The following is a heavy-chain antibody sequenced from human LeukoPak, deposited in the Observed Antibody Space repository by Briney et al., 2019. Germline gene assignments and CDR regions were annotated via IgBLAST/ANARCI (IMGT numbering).Heavy chain of an antibody. Sequence: PGGSLRLSCTASGFTFGDYAMSWVRQAPGKGLEWVGFIRSKAYGGTTEYAASVKGRFTISRDDSKSIAYLQMNSLKTEDTAVYHCPLSLDSGYDPYYFDYWGQGTLVTVSS. V-gene: IGHV3-49*04. CDR2: IRSKAYGGTT. CDR1: GFTFGDYA. J-gene: IGHJ4*02. CDR3: PLSLDSGYDPYYFDY. D-gene: IGHD5-12*01.